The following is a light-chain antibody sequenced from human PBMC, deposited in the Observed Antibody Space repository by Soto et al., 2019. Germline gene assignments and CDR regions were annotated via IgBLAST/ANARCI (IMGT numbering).Light chain of an antibody. CDR1: QDISXY. Sequence: DIQXXQSPSSLSASXGDRVTITCQASQDISXYXNWYQQKPGKAPKLLIYDASNLETGVPSRFSGSGSGTDFTFTISSLQPEDIATYYCQQYDNLPLTFGGGTKVEIK. V-gene: IGKV1-33*01. J-gene: IGKJ4*01. CDR2: DAS. CDR3: QQYDNLPLT.